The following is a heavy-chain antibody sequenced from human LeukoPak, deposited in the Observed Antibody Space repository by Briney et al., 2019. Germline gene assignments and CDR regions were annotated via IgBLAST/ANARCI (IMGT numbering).Heavy chain of an antibody. V-gene: IGHV1-46*01. CDR2: INPSDGST. CDR1: GGTFSSYA. J-gene: IGHJ4*02. Sequence: ASVKVSCKASGGTFSSYAISWVRQAPGQGLEWMGTINPSDGSTTYAQKFQGRVTMTRDMSTSTVYMELSSLRSEDTAIYYCTRDSGSYFRGYYFDYWGQGTLVTVSS. CDR3: TRDSGSYFRGYYFDY. D-gene: IGHD1-26*01.